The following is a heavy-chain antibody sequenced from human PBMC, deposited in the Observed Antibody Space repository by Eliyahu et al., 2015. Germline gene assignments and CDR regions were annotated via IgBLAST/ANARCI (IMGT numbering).Heavy chain of an antibody. CDR3: AGSGDDSDFDY. D-gene: IGHD2-21*02. J-gene: IGHJ4*02. CDR2: INPSASNT. CDR1: GYTFTXYY. Sequence: QVQLVQSGAEXKKPGASVXVSCRASGYTFTXYYXHWVRQAPGQGLEWPGIINPSASNTKNXQKFRXRVSMTRDTSTNTVYMELSSLRSDDTAVYYCAGSGDDSDFDYWGQGTLVTVSS. V-gene: IGHV1-46*01.